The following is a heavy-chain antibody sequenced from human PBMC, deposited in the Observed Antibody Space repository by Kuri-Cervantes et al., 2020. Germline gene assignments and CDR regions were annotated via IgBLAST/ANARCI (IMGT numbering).Heavy chain of an antibody. D-gene: IGHD3-10*01. CDR3: TRGQGVIIYYYMDV. Sequence: GEALKISCAASGFTFSSYWMSWVRQAPGKGLEWIGFIRKKIDGATTEYAASVRGRFSISRDDSKSIAYLQMNSLKTEDTAVYYCTRGQGVIIYYYMDVWGKGTTVTVSS. J-gene: IGHJ6*03. CDR1: GFTFSSYW. CDR2: IRKKIDGATT. V-gene: IGHV3-49*04.